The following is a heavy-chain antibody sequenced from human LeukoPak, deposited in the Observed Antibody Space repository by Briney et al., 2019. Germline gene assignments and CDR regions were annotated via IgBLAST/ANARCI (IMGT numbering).Heavy chain of an antibody. CDR1: GGSISSGSYY. Sequence: SQTLSLTCTVSGGSISSGSYYWSWIRQPAGKGLEWIGRIYTSGSTNYNPSLKSRVTISVDTSKNQFSLKLSSVTAADTAVYYCAGTKSLGARPYDPWGQGTLVTVSS. CDR2: IYTSGST. J-gene: IGHJ5*02. CDR3: AGTKSLGARPYDP. D-gene: IGHD6-6*01. V-gene: IGHV4-61*02.